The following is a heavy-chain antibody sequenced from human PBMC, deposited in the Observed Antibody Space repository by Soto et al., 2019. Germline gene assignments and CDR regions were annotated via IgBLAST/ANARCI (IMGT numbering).Heavy chain of an antibody. CDR3: ARDSGYDILTGYYGYYYYYMDV. D-gene: IGHD3-9*01. CDR1: GYTFTSYY. V-gene: IGHV1-46*03. Sequence: GASVKVSCKASGYTFTSYYMHWVRQAPGQGLEWMGIINPSGGSTSYAQKFQGRVTMTRDTSTSTVYMELSSLRSEDTAVYYCARDSGYDILTGYYGYYYYYMDVWGKGTTVTVSS. CDR2: INPSGGST. J-gene: IGHJ6*03.